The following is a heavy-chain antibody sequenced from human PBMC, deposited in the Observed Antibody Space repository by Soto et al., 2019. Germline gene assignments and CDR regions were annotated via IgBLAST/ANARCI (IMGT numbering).Heavy chain of an antibody. CDR3: ARGGARSGYIYYYYGMDV. D-gene: IGHD3-3*01. V-gene: IGHV4-34*01. CDR2: IIHSGST. Sequence: SETLSLTCAVYGGSFSGYYWSWIRQPPGKGLEWIGEIIHSGSTNYNPSLKSRVTISVDTSKNQFSLKLSSVTAADTAVYYCARGGARSGYIYYYYGMDVWGQGTTVTVSS. J-gene: IGHJ6*02. CDR1: GGSFSGYY.